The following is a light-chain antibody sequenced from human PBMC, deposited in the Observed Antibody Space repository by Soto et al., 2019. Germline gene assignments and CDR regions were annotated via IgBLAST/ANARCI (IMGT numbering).Light chain of an antibody. CDR3: QQANSFPWT. CDR2: VAS. J-gene: IGKJ1*01. CDR1: QGISRW. Sequence: DIQMTQSPSSVSASVGDRVTITCRASQGISRWLAWYQQKPGKAPKLLIYVASRLEGGVTSRFRGSGSGTDFTLTISSLQPEDFATYYCQQANSFPWTFGQGTKVEIK. V-gene: IGKV1-12*01.